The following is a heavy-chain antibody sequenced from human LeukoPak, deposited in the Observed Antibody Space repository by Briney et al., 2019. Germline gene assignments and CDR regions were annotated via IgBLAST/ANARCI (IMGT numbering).Heavy chain of an antibody. CDR3: ARTNDYSSSMGFDY. CDR2: VFTSGST. CDR1: GASISSGSYY. V-gene: IGHV4-61*02. Sequence: SETLSLTCTVSGASISSGSYYWCWIRQPAGKGLEWIGRVFTSGSTAYNPFLKSRVTMSLDTSKNQFSLKLSSVTAADTALYYCARTNDYSSSMGFDYWGQGTLVTVSS. D-gene: IGHD6-6*01. J-gene: IGHJ4*02.